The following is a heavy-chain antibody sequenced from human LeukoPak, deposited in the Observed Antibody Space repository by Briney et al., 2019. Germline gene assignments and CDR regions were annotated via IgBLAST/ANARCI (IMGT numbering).Heavy chain of an antibody. CDR1: GGSISSYY. D-gene: IGHD4-17*01. Sequence: PSETLSLTCTVSGGSISSYYWSWIRQPAGKGLEWIGYIYYSGVTNYNPSLKSRVTFSVDTSKSQFSLKLSSVTAADTAVYYCAPSGATTATTWGGNWFDPWGQGALVTVSS. V-gene: IGHV4-59*01. J-gene: IGHJ5*02. CDR3: APSGATTATTWGGNWFDP. CDR2: IYYSGVT.